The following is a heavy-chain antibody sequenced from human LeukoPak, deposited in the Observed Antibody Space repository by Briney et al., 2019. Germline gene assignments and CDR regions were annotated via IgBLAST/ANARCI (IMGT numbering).Heavy chain of an antibody. CDR3: ARDHSTGGGYWFDP. CDR1: GGSISSGGYY. J-gene: IGHJ5*02. Sequence: SETLSLTCTVSGGSISSGGYYWSWIRQPPGKGLEWIGYIYYSGSTFYNPSLKSRVTISVDTSKNQFSLKLSSVTAADAAVYYCARDHSTGGGYWFDPWGQGTLVTVSS. CDR2: IYYSGST. D-gene: IGHD2-2*01. V-gene: IGHV4-30-4*08.